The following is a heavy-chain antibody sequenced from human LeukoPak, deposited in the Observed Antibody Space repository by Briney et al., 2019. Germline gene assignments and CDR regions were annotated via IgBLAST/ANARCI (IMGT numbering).Heavy chain of an antibody. D-gene: IGHD6-19*01. Sequence: GGSLRLSCAASGFAFSSQAMGWVRQAPGKGLEWVSVISDSGSITYYADSVKGRFTISRDNSKNTLFLQMNSLRVEDTAVYYCAKDARRTSDWYFFDYWGQGTLVTVSS. CDR1: GFAFSSQA. J-gene: IGHJ4*02. CDR2: ISDSGSIT. V-gene: IGHV3-23*01. CDR3: AKDARRTSDWYFFDY.